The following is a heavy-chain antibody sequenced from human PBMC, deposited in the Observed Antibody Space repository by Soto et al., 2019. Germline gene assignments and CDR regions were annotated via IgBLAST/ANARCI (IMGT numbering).Heavy chain of an antibody. V-gene: IGHV1-46*01. CDR2: INPSGGST. Sequence: ASVKVSCKASGYTFTGYYMHWVRQAPGQGLEWMGIINPSGGSTSYAQKFQGRVTITADESTSTAYMELSSLRSEDTAVYYCARALNYYDRSYTMDVWGQGTTVTVSS. J-gene: IGHJ6*02. D-gene: IGHD3-22*01. CDR1: GYTFTGYY. CDR3: ARALNYYDRSYTMDV.